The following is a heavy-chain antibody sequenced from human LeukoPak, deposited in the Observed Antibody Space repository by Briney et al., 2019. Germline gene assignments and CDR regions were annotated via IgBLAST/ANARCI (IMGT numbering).Heavy chain of an antibody. CDR1: GFTFSFYG. D-gene: IGHD4-17*01. Sequence: PGGSLRLSCAASGFTFSFYGMNWVRQAPGKGLVWVSRIHSDGSITSYADSVKGRFTVSRDNAKNTLYLQMNSLRADDTAVYYCARDRTTVTVFDYWGQGTLVTVSS. CDR2: IHSDGSIT. J-gene: IGHJ4*02. V-gene: IGHV3-74*01. CDR3: ARDRTTVTVFDY.